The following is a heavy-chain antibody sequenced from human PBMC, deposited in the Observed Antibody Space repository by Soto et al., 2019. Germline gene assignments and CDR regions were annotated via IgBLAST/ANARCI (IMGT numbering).Heavy chain of an antibody. J-gene: IGHJ4*02. CDR3: ARESYLYYFDY. CDR1: GGSISSYY. V-gene: IGHV4-59*01. CDR2: IYYSGST. Sequence: PSETLSLTCTVSGGSISSYYWSWIRQPPGKGLEWIGYIYYSGSTNYNPSLKSRVTISVDTSKNQFSLELSSVTAADTAVYYCARESYLYYFDYWGQGTLVTVS. D-gene: IGHD1-26*01.